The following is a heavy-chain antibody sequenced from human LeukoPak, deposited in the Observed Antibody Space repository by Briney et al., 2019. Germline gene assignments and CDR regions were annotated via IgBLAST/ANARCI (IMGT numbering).Heavy chain of an antibody. CDR1: GFTFSDYS. CDR3: ARTRYCSGISCFYAN. V-gene: IGHV3-23*01. CDR2: INSGGNST. J-gene: IGHJ4*02. D-gene: IGHD2-2*01. Sequence: PGGSLRLSCAASGFTFSDYSMNWVRQAPGEGLEWVSAINSGGNSTYYADSVKGRFTISRDNSKNTLYLQMSSLKAEDTAVYYCARTRYCSGISCFYANWGQGTLVTVSS.